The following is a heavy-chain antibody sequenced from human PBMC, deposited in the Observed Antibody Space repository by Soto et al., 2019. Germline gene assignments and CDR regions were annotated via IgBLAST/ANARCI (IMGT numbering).Heavy chain of an antibody. CDR3: ARSNCISTSCYYYYYYGMDV. CDR2: IYYSGGT. V-gene: IGHV4-59*01. CDR1: GGSIRSYY. J-gene: IGHJ6*02. Sequence: PSDTLSLTCTVSGGSIRSYYWSWIREPPGRGLEGSGYIYYSGGTNYNPSLKSRVTISVDTSKNQFSLKLSSVTAADTAVYYCARSNCISTSCYYYYYYGMDVWGQGTTVTVS. D-gene: IGHD2-2*01.